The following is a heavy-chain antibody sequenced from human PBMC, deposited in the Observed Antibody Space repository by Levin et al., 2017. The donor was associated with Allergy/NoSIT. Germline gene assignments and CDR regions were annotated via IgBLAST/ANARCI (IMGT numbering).Heavy chain of an antibody. J-gene: IGHJ4*02. V-gene: IGHV3-48*04. CDR3: ARVDPSTYYRYRFDL. CDR2: ISSGASTT. CDR1: GFTFSSYP. Sequence: PGGSLRLSCAASGFTFSSYPMTWVRQAPGKGLEWVAYISSGASTTYYGDSVKGRFSVSRDNAWNSLSLEMNRLRVEDTAVYYCARVDPSTYYRYRFDLWGQGVLVTVSS. D-gene: IGHD1-26*01.